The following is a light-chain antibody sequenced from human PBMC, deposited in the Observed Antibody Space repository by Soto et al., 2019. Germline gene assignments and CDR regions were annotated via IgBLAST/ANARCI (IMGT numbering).Light chain of an antibody. CDR3: QQSYTTPRK. Sequence: DIRMTQSPSSLSATVGDRVSVTCRASQSISTFLNWYQQRPGEAPKLLIYAASSLQSGVPSRFSGSGSGADFTLTIGSLQPEDFATYYCQQSYTTPRKFGQGTKVEVK. V-gene: IGKV1-39*01. J-gene: IGKJ1*01. CDR1: QSISTF. CDR2: AAS.